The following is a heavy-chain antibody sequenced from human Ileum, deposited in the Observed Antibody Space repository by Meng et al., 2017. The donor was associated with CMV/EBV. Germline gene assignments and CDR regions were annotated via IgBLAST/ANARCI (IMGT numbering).Heavy chain of an antibody. D-gene: IGHD5-18*01. CDR1: GFTLSSYW. CDR3: ARPRDGYSPFDH. V-gene: IGHV3-74*03. J-gene: IGHJ4*02. CDR2: LNNDGSYM. Sequence: GESLKISCAASGFTLSSYWMHWVRQATGKGLVWVARLNNDGSYMTYADSVRGRFAITRDNAKNMVYLQMNSLTADDTAVYYCARPRDGYSPFDHWGQGTLVTVSS.